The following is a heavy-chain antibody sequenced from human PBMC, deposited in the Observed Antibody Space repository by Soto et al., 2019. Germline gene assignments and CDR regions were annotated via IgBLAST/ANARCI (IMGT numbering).Heavy chain of an antibody. D-gene: IGHD6-13*01. Sequence: SVKVSCKASGGTFSSYAISWVRQAPGQGLEWMGGIIPIFGTANYAQKFQGRVTITADESTSTAYMELSSLRSEDTAVYYCARSLAAAGTYYYYYGMDVWGRGTTVTVSS. V-gene: IGHV1-69*13. J-gene: IGHJ6*02. CDR3: ARSLAAAGTYYYYYGMDV. CDR2: IIPIFGTA. CDR1: GGTFSSYA.